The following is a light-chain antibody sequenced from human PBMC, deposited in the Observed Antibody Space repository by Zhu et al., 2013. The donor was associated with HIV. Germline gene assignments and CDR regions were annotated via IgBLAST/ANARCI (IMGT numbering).Light chain of an antibody. CDR1: QTVSSNF. J-gene: IGKJ4*01. V-gene: IGKV3-20*01. CDR3: QQYDQWPPLT. CDR2: GAS. Sequence: DIVLTQSPGTLSLSPGERATLSCRASQTVSSNFLAWYHQIPGQAPRLLIYGASNRATGIPSRFRGSGSGTDFTFTITSLQSEDVGVFYCQQYDQWPPLTFGGGTKIQIK.